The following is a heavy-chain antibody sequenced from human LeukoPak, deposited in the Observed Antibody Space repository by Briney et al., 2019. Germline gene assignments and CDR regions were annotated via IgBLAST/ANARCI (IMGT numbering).Heavy chain of an antibody. CDR3: ARKSSGWYDYFDY. CDR2: INSDGSST. D-gene: IGHD6-19*01. J-gene: IGHJ4*02. Sequence: QPGGSLRLSCAASGFTFSSYWMHWVRQAPGKGLVWVSRINSDGSSTSYADSVKGRFTISRDNAKNTLYLQMNSLRAEDTAVYYCARKSSGWYDYFDYWGQGTLVTVSS. CDR1: GFTFSSYW. V-gene: IGHV3-74*01.